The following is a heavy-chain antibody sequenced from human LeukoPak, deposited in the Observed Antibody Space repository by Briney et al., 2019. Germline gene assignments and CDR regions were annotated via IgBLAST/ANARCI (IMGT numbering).Heavy chain of an antibody. Sequence: GGSLRLSCAVSGFIFSNYAMNWVRQAPGKGLEWVSYISSSSSSLYYADSMKGRFTISRDNAKNSLYLQMNSLRAEDTALYYCARDYSSTSGKHAFDIWGQGTMVTVSS. CDR1: GFIFSNYA. CDR3: ARDYSSTSGKHAFDI. V-gene: IGHV3-48*01. J-gene: IGHJ3*02. CDR2: ISSSSSSL. D-gene: IGHD6-13*01.